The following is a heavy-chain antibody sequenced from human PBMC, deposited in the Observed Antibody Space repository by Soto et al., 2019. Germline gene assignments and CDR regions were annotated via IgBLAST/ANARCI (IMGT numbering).Heavy chain of an antibody. CDR2: FDPEDGET. V-gene: IGHV1-24*01. CDR3: TTGKADSSDWYGHVAFDI. Sequence: ASVKVSCKVSGYTLTELFMHWVRQAPGKGLEWMGGFDPEDGETIYAQKFQGRVTMTEDTATDTANMELSSLRSDDTAVYYCTTGKADSSDWYGHVAFDIWRQVTMVTVSS. J-gene: IGHJ3*02. D-gene: IGHD6-19*01. CDR1: GYTLTELF.